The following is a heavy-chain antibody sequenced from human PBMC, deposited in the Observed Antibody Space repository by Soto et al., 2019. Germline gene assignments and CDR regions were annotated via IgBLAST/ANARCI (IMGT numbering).Heavy chain of an antibody. V-gene: IGHV3-23*01. CDR1: GFTFSSYA. J-gene: IGHJ5*02. Sequence: GGSLRLSCAASGFTFSSYAMSWVRQAPGKGLEWVSAISGSGGSTYYADSVKGRFTISRDNSKNTLYLQMNSLRAEDTAVYYCAKGVRITIFGVAPGGNWFDPWGQGTPVTVSS. D-gene: IGHD3-3*01. CDR2: ISGSGGST. CDR3: AKGVRITIFGVAPGGNWFDP.